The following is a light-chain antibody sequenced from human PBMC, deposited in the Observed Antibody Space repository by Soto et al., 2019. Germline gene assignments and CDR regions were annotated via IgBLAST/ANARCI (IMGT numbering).Light chain of an antibody. CDR3: QKYGDSLYT. CDR2: GAS. Sequence: ETVLTQSPGTLSLSPGERATLSSRTNQCVAGSNLPLYQQKPGQTPRLFFYGASSSAPGISDSFIGFVFGTDFTFTIRGLEPEYFAVYYWQKYGDSLYTFGQGTRLEIK. CDR1: QCVAGSN. V-gene: IGKV3-20*01. J-gene: IGKJ5*01.